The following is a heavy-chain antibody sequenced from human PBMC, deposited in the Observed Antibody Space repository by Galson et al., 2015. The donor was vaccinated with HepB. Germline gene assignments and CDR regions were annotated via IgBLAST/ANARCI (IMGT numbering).Heavy chain of an antibody. J-gene: IGHJ3*01. CDR1: GFTFSGYN. CDR3: TRDQGDGYNYRAFDV. CDR2: ISYDDRNK. Sequence: SLRLSCAASGFTFSGYNMHWVRQAPGKGLEWVALISYDDRNKYYANSMRGRATISRDNSKTTLYLQLNSLRAEDTAMYYCTRDQGDGYNYRAFDVWGQGTMVTVSS. D-gene: IGHD5-24*01. V-gene: IGHV3-30*04.